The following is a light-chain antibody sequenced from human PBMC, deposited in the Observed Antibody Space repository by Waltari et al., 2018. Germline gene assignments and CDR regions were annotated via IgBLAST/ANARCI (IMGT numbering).Light chain of an antibody. Sequence: DIVMTQSPDSLAVSLGERATINCKSSQSVLYTSNNKNNLAWFQQKTGQPPKLLIYWASTRESGVPDRFSGSGSGTDFSLTISSLQAEDVAVYFCQQFHSTPITFGQGTRLEI. CDR3: QQFHSTPIT. J-gene: IGKJ5*01. V-gene: IGKV4-1*01. CDR1: QSVLYTSNNKNN. CDR2: WAS.